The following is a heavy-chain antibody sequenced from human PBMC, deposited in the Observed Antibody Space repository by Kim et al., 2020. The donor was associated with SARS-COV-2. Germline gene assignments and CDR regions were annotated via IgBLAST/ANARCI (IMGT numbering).Heavy chain of an antibody. Sequence: YSPKFQGRVTITRATFANTAYMELSSLRSEDTAVYYCAREDGYYYYGMDVWGQGTTVTVSS. J-gene: IGHJ6*02. V-gene: IGHV1-3*01. CDR3: AREDGYYYYGMDV.